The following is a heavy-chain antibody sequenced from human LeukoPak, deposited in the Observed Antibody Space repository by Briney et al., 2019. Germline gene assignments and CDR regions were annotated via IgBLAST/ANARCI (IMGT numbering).Heavy chain of an antibody. CDR2: INPSGGGT. CDR1: GYTFTNYY. V-gene: IGHV1-46*01. J-gene: IGHJ4*02. Sequence: ASVKVSCKASGYTFTNYYMHWVRPAPGQGLEWMAIINPSGGGTTYAQKFQGRVTMTRDTSTSTVYMELSRLRSEDTAVYWCARSSSTYFDYWGQGTLVTVSS. D-gene: IGHD2-2*01. CDR3: ARSSSTYFDY.